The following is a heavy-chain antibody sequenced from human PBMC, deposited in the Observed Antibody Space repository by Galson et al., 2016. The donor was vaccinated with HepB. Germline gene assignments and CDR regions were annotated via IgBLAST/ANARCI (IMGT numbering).Heavy chain of an antibody. Sequence: SLRLSCAASGFTFSSYAMSWVRQAPGKGLEWVSSISSSSTYIYYADSVKGRFTISRDNAKNSLYLQMNSLTADDTAVYFCARGWEPYCRGGSCSPFYFDSWGQGTLVTVSS. J-gene: IGHJ4*02. CDR2: ISSSSTYI. V-gene: IGHV3-21*01. CDR1: GFTFSSYA. D-gene: IGHD2-15*01. CDR3: ARGWEPYCRGGSCSPFYFDS.